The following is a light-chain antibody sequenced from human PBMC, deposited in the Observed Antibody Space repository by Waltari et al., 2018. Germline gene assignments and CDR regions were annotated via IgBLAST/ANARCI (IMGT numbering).Light chain of an antibody. CDR2: DAS. CDR1: PSVNSQ. J-gene: IGKJ1*01. Sequence: EIVLTQSPATLSLSPGERATLSCRASPSVNSQLAWYQHKPGQAPRLLTYDASIRVTSISARFSGSGSGTDFTLTISSLEPEDFAVYYCQQRSKWPWSFGQGTKVEIK. CDR3: QQRSKWPWS. V-gene: IGKV3-11*01.